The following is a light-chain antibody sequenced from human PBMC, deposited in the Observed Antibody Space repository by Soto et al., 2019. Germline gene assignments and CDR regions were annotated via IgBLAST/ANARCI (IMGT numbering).Light chain of an antibody. Sequence: EIVLSQSPATLSLSPGERATLSCRASQSVSSYLAWYQHIPGQAPRLLIYDASKRATGIPARFSGSGSGTDFTLTIGSLAPEDFAVYYCQQRSNWPPTWTFGQGTKVEV. J-gene: IGKJ1*01. CDR2: DAS. CDR3: QQRSNWPPTWT. CDR1: QSVSSY. V-gene: IGKV3-11*01.